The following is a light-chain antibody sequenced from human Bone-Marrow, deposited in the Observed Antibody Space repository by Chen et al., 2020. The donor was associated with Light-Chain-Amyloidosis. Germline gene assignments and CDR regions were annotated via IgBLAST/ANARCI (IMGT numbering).Light chain of an antibody. CDR1: QSVSSY. J-gene: IGKJ3*01. Sequence: EIVFTQSPATLSLSPGERATLYCRASQSVSSYLAWYQQKPDQAPRLLIYDASNRATGIPARFSGSGSGTDFTLTISSLEPEDFAVYYCQQRSNWPPLTFGPGTKVDIK. CDR2: DAS. CDR3: QQRSNWPPLT. V-gene: IGKV3-11*01.